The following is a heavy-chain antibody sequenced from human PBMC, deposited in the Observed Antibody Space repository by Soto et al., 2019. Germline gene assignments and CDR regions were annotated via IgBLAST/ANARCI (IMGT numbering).Heavy chain of an antibody. CDR2: IIPIFGTT. Sequence: QVQLVQSGAEVKKPGSSVKVSCKASGGTFSSYAISWVRQAPGQGLEWMGGIIPIFGTTNYAQKFQGRVTITADESTSTAYMELSSLRSEDTAVYYCARDLARITIFGVVTRRGGMDVWGQGTTVTVSS. J-gene: IGHJ6*02. CDR3: ARDLARITIFGVVTRRGGMDV. V-gene: IGHV1-69*12. CDR1: GGTFSSYA. D-gene: IGHD3-3*01.